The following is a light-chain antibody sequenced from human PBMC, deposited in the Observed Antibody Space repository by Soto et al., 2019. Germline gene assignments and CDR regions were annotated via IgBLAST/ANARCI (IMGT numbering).Light chain of an antibody. V-gene: IGKV1-39*01. CDR3: QQSYTTPPIT. J-gene: IGKJ5*01. CDR1: QNIRSH. CDR2: AAS. Sequence: DIHMTQSPSTLSASVGDRVTITCRASQNIRSHLNWYQQKPGKAPELLIYAASRLQSGVPSRFGGSGSGTDFTLTLSDLQPEDFATYEGQQSYTTPPITFGLGTRLEIK.